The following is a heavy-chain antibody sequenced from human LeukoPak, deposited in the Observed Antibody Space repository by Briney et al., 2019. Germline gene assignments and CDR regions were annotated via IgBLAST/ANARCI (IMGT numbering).Heavy chain of an antibody. CDR2: IYYSGST. J-gene: IGHJ4*02. Sequence: SETLSLTCTVSGGSISSSSYYWGWIRQPPGKGLEWIGGIYYSGSTNCNPSLKSRVTISVDTSKNQFSLKLSSVTAADTAVYYCARTPGYSSSWSRGFDYWGQGTLVTVSS. D-gene: IGHD6-13*01. V-gene: IGHV4-39*07. CDR1: GGSISSSSYY. CDR3: ARTPGYSSSWSRGFDY.